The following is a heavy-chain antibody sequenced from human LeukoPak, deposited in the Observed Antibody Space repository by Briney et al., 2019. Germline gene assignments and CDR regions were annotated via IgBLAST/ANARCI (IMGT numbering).Heavy chain of an antibody. CDR3: ARGLNRGMAY. V-gene: IGHV3-23*01. D-gene: IGHD7-27*01. CDR2: ISGSGSST. CDR1: RFTFSNYI. J-gene: IGHJ4*02. Sequence: GGSLRLSCAASRFTFSNYILTWVRQAPGNGLEWVSGISGSGSSTYYADSVKGRFTISRDNSKNTLYLQMNSLRAEDTAVYYCARGLNRGMAYWGQGIMVTVSS.